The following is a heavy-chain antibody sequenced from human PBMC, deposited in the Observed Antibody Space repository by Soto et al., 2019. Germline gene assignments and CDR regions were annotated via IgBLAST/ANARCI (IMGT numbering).Heavy chain of an antibody. CDR3: GRDHYGFNSIDY. CDR2: IRGDGGYT. Sequence: GGSLRLSCAASGFTFSSYWMHWVRQAPGKGLVHVSRIRGDGGYTDHAESVKGRFTISRDNAKNTLYLQMNSLRVEDTAVYYCGRDHYGFNSIDYWGQGTLVTVS. V-gene: IGHV3-74*01. J-gene: IGHJ4*02. CDR1: GFTFSSYW. D-gene: IGHD4-17*01.